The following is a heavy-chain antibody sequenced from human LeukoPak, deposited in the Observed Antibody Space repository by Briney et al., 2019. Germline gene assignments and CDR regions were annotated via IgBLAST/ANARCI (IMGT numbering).Heavy chain of an antibody. D-gene: IGHD6-19*01. CDR2: IYHSGST. CDR1: GGSISSSNW. J-gene: IGHJ4*02. Sequence: SETLSLTCAVSGGSISSSNWWSWVRQPPGKGLERVGEIYHSGSTNYNPSLKSRVHISVDKYKHQFSLKLSSVTAADTAVYYCARHPSVAGTKGGFDHWGQGTLVTVSS. CDR3: ARHPSVAGTKGGFDH. V-gene: IGHV4-4*02.